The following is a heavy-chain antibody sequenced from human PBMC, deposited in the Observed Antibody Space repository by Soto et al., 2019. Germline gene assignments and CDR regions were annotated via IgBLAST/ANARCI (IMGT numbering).Heavy chain of an antibody. Sequence: SETLSLTCTVSGGYICSYHWSWIRQPPGKGLEWIGYIYYSGSTNYNPSLKSRVTISVDTSKNQFSLKLSSVTAADTAVYYCARVMGSGWYAFEIWGQGTVVTVSS. CDR2: IYYSGST. CDR3: ARVMGSGWYAFEI. V-gene: IGHV4-59*01. D-gene: IGHD6-19*01. CDR1: GGYICSYH. J-gene: IGHJ3*02.